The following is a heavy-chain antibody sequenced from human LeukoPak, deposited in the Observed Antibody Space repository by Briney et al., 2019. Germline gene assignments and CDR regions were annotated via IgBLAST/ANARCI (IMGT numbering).Heavy chain of an antibody. CDR3: ARDERLLSFLK. V-gene: IGHV3-23*01. Sequence: HPGGSLRLSCAASGFTFSNYGLSWVRQAPGKGLEWVSGITGSGGSTYYADSGKGRFTISRDNSKNTLYLQMNSLRAEDTAIYYCARDERLLSFLKWGQGTLVTVSS. CDR1: GFTFSNYG. CDR2: ITGSGGST. D-gene: IGHD3-3*01. J-gene: IGHJ4*02.